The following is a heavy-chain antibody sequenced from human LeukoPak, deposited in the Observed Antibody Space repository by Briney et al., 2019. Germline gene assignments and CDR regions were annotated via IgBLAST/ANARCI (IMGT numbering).Heavy chain of an antibody. V-gene: IGHV4-61*02. D-gene: IGHD5-12*01. CDR3: ARHIYSGYPRPPFDY. CDR2: ISSSGST. CDR1: GDSISSGDYY. Sequence: SETLSLTCTVSGDSISSGDYYWSWIRQPAGKGLEWIGRISSSGSTNYNPSLKSRVTISVDTSKNQFSLKLSSVTAADTAVYYCARHIYSGYPRPPFDYWGQGTLVTVSS. J-gene: IGHJ4*02.